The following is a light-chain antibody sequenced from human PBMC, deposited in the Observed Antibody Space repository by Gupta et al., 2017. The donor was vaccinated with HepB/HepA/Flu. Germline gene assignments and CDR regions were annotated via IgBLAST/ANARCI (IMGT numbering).Light chain of an antibody. CDR3: QSYDSSLSGMV. CDR2: GNS. Sequence: QSVLTQPPSVSAATGQRVTISCPCSSCNTYARYVVHWYQLLPGTAPKLLIYGNSKRPSGVPDRFSGSKSGTSASLAITGLQAEDEADYYCQSYDSSLSGMVFGGGTKLTVL. V-gene: IGLV1-40*01. J-gene: IGLJ2*01. CDR1: SCNTYARYV.